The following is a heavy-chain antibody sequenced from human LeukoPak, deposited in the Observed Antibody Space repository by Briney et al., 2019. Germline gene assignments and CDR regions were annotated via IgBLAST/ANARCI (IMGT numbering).Heavy chain of an antibody. CDR2: IYWDDDK. Sequence: SGPTLVKPTQTLTLTCTFSGFSLSTSGVGVGWIRQPPGKALEWLALIYWDDDKRYSPSLKSRLTITKDTSKNQVVLTMTNMDPVDTATYYCAHTSEWFEELLLRYYFDYWGQGTLVTVSS. CDR1: GFSLSTSGVG. D-gene: IGHD3-10*01. J-gene: IGHJ4*02. CDR3: AHTSEWFEELLLRYYFDY. V-gene: IGHV2-5*02.